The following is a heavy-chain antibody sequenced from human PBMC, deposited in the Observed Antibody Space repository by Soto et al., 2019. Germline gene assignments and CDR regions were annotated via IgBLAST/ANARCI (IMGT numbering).Heavy chain of an antibody. CDR2: IYYSGST. V-gene: IGHV4-31*03. Sequence: SETLSLTCTVSGGSISSGGYYWSWIRQHPGKGLEWIGYIYYSGSTYYNPSLKSRVTISVDTSKNQFSLKLSSVTAADTAVYYCARKRELVDYYYYGMDVWGQGTTVTVSS. CDR1: GGSISSGGYY. J-gene: IGHJ6*02. D-gene: IGHD6-6*01. CDR3: ARKRELVDYYYYGMDV.